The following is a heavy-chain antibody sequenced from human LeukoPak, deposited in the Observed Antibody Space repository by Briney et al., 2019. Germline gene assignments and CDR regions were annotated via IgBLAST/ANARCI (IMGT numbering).Heavy chain of an antibody. CDR2: ISGNGGAT. CDR1: GFTFSSYE. D-gene: IGHD2-15*01. J-gene: IGHJ4*02. Sequence: QAGGSLRLSCAASGFTFSSYEMNWVRQAPGKGLEWVSAISGNGGATFYADSVKDHFTISRDNSKNTLYLQMNSLRAEDTAVYYCTKVEPATNYWGQGTLVTVSS. V-gene: IGHV3-23*01. CDR3: TKVEPATNY.